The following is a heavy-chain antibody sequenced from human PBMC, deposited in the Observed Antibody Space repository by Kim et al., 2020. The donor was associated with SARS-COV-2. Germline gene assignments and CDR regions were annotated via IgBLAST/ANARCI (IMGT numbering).Heavy chain of an antibody. CDR3: ARRIDYFDY. Sequence: DDDKRYRPSLKSRLTIAKDTSKYQVVLTMTNMDPVDTATYFCARRIDYFDYWGQGTLVTVSS. V-gene: IGHV2-5*02. D-gene: IGHD2-21*01. CDR2: DDDK. J-gene: IGHJ4*02.